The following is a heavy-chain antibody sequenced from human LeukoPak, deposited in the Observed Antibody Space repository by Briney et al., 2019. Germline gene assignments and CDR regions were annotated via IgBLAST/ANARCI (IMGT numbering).Heavy chain of an antibody. CDR1: GFTFSSYG. CDR3: AKTTGGWPRFFDH. CDR2: IGNSGGST. J-gene: IGHJ4*02. D-gene: IGHD6-19*01. Sequence: GGSLRLSCAASGFTFSSYGMTWVRQAPGKGLEWVSGIGNSGGSTYYADSVKGRFGISRDNFKSTTYLQMNGLRADDTAVYYCAKTTGGWPRFFDHWGQGTLVAVSS. V-gene: IGHV3-23*01.